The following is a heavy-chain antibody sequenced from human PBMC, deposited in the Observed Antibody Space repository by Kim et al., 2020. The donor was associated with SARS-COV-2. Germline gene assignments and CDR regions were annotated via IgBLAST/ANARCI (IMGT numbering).Heavy chain of an antibody. CDR3: ARTESSGSYYRLDS. Sequence: GGSLRLSCVASGFAFSDYYMSWIRQAPGKGLEWVSYISGGSRHTNYADSVKGRFTISRDNAKNSLYLQMNSLRAEDTAVYYCARTESSGSYYRLDSWGQGTLVTVSS. V-gene: IGHV3-11*06. J-gene: IGHJ4*02. CDR2: ISGGSRHT. D-gene: IGHD1-26*01. CDR1: GFAFSDYY.